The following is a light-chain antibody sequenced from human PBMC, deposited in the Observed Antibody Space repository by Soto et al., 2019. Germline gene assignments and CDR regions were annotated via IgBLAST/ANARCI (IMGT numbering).Light chain of an antibody. Sequence: EIVLTQSPATLSLSPGERATLSCRASQSVSSYLAWYQQKPGQAPRLLIYDTSNRATGIPARFSGSGSGTDFTLTISSLETEDFAVYYCKQRQNWPWTFGQGTKVEIK. CDR2: DTS. V-gene: IGKV3-11*01. CDR3: KQRQNWPWT. CDR1: QSVSSY. J-gene: IGKJ1*01.